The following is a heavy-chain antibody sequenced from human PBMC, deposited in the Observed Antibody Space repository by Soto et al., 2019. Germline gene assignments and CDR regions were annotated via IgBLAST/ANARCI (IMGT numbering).Heavy chain of an antibody. D-gene: IGHD1-26*01. Sequence: SETLSLTCTVSGGSISSSSYYWAWIRQPPGKGLEGIGRIYYSGSTYYNPSLKSRGTLSVDTSKNQFSLKLNSVTAADTAVYYCARSPSGSYSWFDPWGQGTLVTVSS. CDR1: GGSISSSSYY. CDR2: IYYSGST. CDR3: ARSPSGSYSWFDP. J-gene: IGHJ5*02. V-gene: IGHV4-39*01.